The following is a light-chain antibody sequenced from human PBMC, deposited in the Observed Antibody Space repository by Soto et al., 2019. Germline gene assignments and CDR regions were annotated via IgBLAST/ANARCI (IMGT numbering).Light chain of an antibody. CDR2: NNN. CDR3: QSYDSSLSGSYV. CDR1: SSKIGAGYD. J-gene: IGLJ1*01. V-gene: IGLV1-40*01. Sequence: QSVLTQPPSVSGAPGQRVTISCTGSSSKIGAGYDVHWYQRLPGTAPKVLIYNNNNRPSGVPDRFSGSKSGTSASLAITGLQAEDEADYYCQSYDSSLSGSYVFGTGTKLTVL.